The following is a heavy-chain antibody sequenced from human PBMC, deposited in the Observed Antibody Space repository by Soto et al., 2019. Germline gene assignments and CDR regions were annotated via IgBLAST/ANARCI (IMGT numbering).Heavy chain of an antibody. V-gene: IGHV6-1*01. J-gene: IGHJ4*02. CDR3: ARDRTRILDY. Sequence: QVQLQQSGPGLVKPSQTLSLTCAISGDSVSTNSAAWNWIRQSPSRGLEWLGRTYYRSKWYYDYAVSVKXXIXIXXDTSKNQFSLQLNSVTPEDTAVYYCARDRTRILDYWGQGTLVTVSS. CDR2: TYYRSKWYY. CDR1: GDSVSTNSAA.